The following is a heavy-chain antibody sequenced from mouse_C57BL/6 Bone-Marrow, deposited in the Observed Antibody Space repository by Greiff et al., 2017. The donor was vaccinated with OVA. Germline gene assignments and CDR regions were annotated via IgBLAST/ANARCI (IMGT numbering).Heavy chain of an antibody. CDR1: GYTFTSYW. CDR2: IYPGSGST. CDR3: ARWDY. J-gene: IGHJ2*01. V-gene: IGHV1-55*01. Sequence: QVQLQQSGAELVKPGASVKMSCKASGYTFTSYWITWVKQRPGQGLEWIGDIYPGSGSTNYNEKFKSKATLTVDTPSSTAYMQLSSLTSEDSAVYYCARWDYWGQGTTLTVSS.